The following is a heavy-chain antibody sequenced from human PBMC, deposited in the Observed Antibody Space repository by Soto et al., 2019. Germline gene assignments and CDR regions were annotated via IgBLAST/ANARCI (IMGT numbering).Heavy chain of an antibody. D-gene: IGHD3-16*01. CDR1: GFSLSSSGVG. CDR2: ISWDGDK. Sequence: QITLKESGPTLVKHTQTLTLTCTFSGFSLSSSGVGVAWIRQPPGKALEWLALISWDGDKYYSPSLKNRLSISKDTSENHVVLTLTNVDPVDTGTYFCAHRPSDYIWGSYPTWGQGTLVTVSS. V-gene: IGHV2-5*02. CDR3: AHRPSDYIWGSYPT. J-gene: IGHJ5*02.